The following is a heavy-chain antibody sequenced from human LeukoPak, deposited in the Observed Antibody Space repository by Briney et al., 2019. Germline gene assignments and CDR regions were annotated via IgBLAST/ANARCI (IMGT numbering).Heavy chain of an antibody. V-gene: IGHV4-34*01. CDR1: GGSFSGYY. J-gene: IGHJ4*02. Sequence: SSETLSLTCAVYGGSFSGYYWSWIRQPPGKGLEWIGEINHSGSTNYNPSLKSRVTISVDTSKNQFSLKLSSVTAADTAVYYCASELPRFYYDSSGLTLWGQGTLVTVSS. CDR2: INHSGST. D-gene: IGHD3-22*01. CDR3: ASELPRFYYDSSGLTL.